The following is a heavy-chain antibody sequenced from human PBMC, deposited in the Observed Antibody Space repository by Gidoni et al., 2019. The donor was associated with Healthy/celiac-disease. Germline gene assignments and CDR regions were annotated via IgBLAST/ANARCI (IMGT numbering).Heavy chain of an antibody. V-gene: IGHV2-26*01. J-gene: IGHJ4*02. CDR2: IFSNAEK. CDR3: ARMIRGSYEP. Sequence: QVTLKESGPVLVKPTETLTLTCTVSGFSLSNARMGVSWIRQPPGKALEWLAHIFSNAEKAYSTSLKIRLTITKAISKSQVVLTMTNTDAVDTATYYWARMIRGSYEPWGQGTLVTVSS. CDR1: GFSLSNARMG. D-gene: IGHD6-19*01.